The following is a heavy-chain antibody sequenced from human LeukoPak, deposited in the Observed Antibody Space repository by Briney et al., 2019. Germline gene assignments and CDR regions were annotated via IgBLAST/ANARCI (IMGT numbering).Heavy chain of an antibody. Sequence: PGGSLRLSCAASGFPFSGYTMHWVRQAPGKGLEYVSAIISNGGNTHYAGSVKGRFTISRDNSKNTVFLQMGSLRAEDMAVYYCARVTSGATIVNYYYYYMDVWGKGTTVTVFS. CDR1: GFPFSGYT. CDR2: IISNGGNT. D-gene: IGHD3-16*01. V-gene: IGHV3-64*02. CDR3: ARVTSGATIVNYYYYYMDV. J-gene: IGHJ6*03.